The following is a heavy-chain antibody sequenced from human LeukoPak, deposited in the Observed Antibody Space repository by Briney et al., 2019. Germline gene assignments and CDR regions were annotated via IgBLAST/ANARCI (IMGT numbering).Heavy chain of an antibody. CDR2: MNPNSGNT. CDR3: ARDYGGNSVDWFDP. J-gene: IGHJ5*02. Sequence: ASVKVSCKASGYTFTSYDINWVRQATGQGLECMGWMNPNSGNTGYAQKFQGRVTMTRNTSISTAYMELSSLRSEDTAVYYCARDYGGNSVDWFDPWGQGTLVTVSS. V-gene: IGHV1-8*01. D-gene: IGHD4-23*01. CDR1: GYTFTSYD.